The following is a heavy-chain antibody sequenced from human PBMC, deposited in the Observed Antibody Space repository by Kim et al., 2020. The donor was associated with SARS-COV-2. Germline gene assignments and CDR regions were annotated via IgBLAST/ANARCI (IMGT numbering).Heavy chain of an antibody. J-gene: IGHJ4*02. CDR3: ATDLNSYYDSTKTQKFDY. D-gene: IGHD3-22*01. CDR1: GYTLTELS. Sequence: ASVKVSCKVSGYTLTELSMHWVRQAPGKGLEWMGGFDPEDGETIYAQKFQGRVTMTEDTSTDTAYMELSSLRSEDTAVYYCATDLNSYYDSTKTQKFDYWGQGTLVTVSS. V-gene: IGHV1-24*01. CDR2: FDPEDGET.